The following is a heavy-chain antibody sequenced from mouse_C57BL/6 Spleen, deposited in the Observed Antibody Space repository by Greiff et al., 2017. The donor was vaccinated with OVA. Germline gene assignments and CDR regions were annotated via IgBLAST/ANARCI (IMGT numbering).Heavy chain of an antibody. Sequence: QVQLQQPGAELVKPGASVKLSCKASGYTFTSYWMHWVKQRPGQGLEWIGMIHPNSGSTNYTETFTSKAKLTVDNSSSTAYMQLSSLKSEVSAVYYCARGAVEAAGYWGQGTPLTVSA. CDR1: GYTFTSYW. V-gene: IGHV1-64*01. CDR3: ARGAVEAAGY. CDR2: IHPNSGST. J-gene: IGHJ2*01. D-gene: IGHD1-1*01.